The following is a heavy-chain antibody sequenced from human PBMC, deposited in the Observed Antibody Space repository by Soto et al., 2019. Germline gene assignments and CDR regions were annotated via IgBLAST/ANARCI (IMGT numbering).Heavy chain of an antibody. Sequence: HPVGSLRLSCAASGFTFSTYAMTWVRQAPGKGLEWVSGISGGGGSTYYADSVKGRFTISRDNSKNTLYLQMNSLRAEDTAVYYCAKDTSLTIFGVVIIPFDYWGQGTLVTVSS. V-gene: IGHV3-23*01. D-gene: IGHD3-3*01. CDR1: GFTFSTYA. J-gene: IGHJ4*02. CDR2: ISGGGGST. CDR3: AKDTSLTIFGVVIIPFDY.